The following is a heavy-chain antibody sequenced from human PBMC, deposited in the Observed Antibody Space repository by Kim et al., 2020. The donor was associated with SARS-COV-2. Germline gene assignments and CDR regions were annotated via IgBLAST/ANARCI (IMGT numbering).Heavy chain of an antibody. D-gene: IGHD3-10*01. CDR1: GYTFTSYS. J-gene: IGHJ4*02. V-gene: IGHV1-2*06. Sequence: ASVKVSCKASGYTFTSYSIHWVRQAPGQGLEWMGRINPNNGETKYAQKFQGRVTMTRDTSISTAYMELNSLISDDTAVYYCARSGEFDYWGQGALVTVSS. CDR3: ARSGEFDY. CDR2: INPNNGET.